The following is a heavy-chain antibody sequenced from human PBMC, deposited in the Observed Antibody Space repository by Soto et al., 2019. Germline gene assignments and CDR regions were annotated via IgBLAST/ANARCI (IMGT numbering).Heavy chain of an antibody. J-gene: IGHJ6*02. CDR1: GYTFTSYA. CDR2: INAGNGNT. D-gene: IGHD3-10*01. CDR3: AIAPGSGGMDV. Sequence: QVQLVQSGAEVKKPGASVKVSCKASGYTFTSYAIHWVRQAPGQRLEWMGWINAGNGNTKYSQKFQGRVTITRDTSASTAYMELSSLRYEDTAVYYCAIAPGSGGMDVWGQGPTVTVSS. V-gene: IGHV1-3*01.